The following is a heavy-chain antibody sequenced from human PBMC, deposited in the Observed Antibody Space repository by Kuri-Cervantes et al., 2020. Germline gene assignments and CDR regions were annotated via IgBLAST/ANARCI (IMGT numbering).Heavy chain of an antibody. CDR2: INVGYGNT. D-gene: IGHD3-3*01. Sequence: ASVKVSCKASGYTVTTYAMHWVRQAPGQRLEWMGWINVGYGNTKYSQKFQGRVTITTDESTSTAYMELSSLRSEDTAVYYCASLEAGTGDQRSGDYWGQGTLVTVSS. V-gene: IGHV1-3*01. CDR1: GYTVTTYA. J-gene: IGHJ4*02. CDR3: ASLEAGTGDQRSGDY.